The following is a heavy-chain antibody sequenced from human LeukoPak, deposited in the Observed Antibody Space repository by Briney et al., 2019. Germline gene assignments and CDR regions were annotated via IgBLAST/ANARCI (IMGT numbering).Heavy chain of an antibody. Sequence: PSEPLSLTCSVSGRPHNRYYWLWLRQPPEKGLECMGYLYYSERPNYNPSIKSRATISVDTSKNQFSLKLSSVTAADTAVYYCAIDPTMMGLGDAFDIWGQGTMVTVSS. V-gene: IGHV4-59*01. CDR1: GRPHNRYY. CDR3: AIDPTMMGLGDAFDI. D-gene: IGHD3-22*01. J-gene: IGHJ3*02. CDR2: LYYSERP.